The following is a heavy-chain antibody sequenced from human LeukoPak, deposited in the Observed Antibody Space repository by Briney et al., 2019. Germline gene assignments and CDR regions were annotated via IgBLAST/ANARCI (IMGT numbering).Heavy chain of an antibody. J-gene: IGHJ4*02. CDR1: GGSISSGDYS. CDR2: IYHSGNT. Sequence: SQTLSLTCAVSGGSISSGDYSWSWIRQPPGTGLEWIGYIYHSGNTYYNPSLRSRVTISVDRSKNQFSLNLSSVTAADTAVYYCARAPGYYGSGSPYFDYWGQGTLVTVSS. CDR3: ARAPGYYGSGSPYFDY. D-gene: IGHD3-10*01. V-gene: IGHV4-30-2*01.